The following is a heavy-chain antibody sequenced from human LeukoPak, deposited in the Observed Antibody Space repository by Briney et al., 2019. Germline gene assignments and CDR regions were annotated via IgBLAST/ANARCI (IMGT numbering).Heavy chain of an antibody. CDR2: ISGSGGST. D-gene: IGHD6-19*01. V-gene: IGHV3-23*01. CDR3: AQGYNSGWYPN. Sequence: GGSLRLSCAASGFTFSSYAMSWVRQAPGKGLEWVSAISGSGGSTYYADSVKGRFLISRDNSKNALSLQLNSLRADDTGVYYCAQGYNSGWYPNWGQGSLVSVS. CDR1: GFTFSSYA. J-gene: IGHJ4*02.